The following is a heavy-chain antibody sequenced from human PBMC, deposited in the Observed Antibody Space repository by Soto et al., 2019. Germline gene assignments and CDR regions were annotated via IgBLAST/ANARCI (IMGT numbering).Heavy chain of an antibody. CDR3: AKRAYGSDFDY. V-gene: IGHV3-23*01. Sequence: EVQLLESGGGLVQPGGSLRLSCTASGFTFSSYAMNWVRQAPGKGLEWVSVISGSGDSTYYADSVKGRFTISRDNSKNTLYLQMNSLRAEDTAVYYCAKRAYGSDFDYWGQGTLVTVSS. J-gene: IGHJ4*02. D-gene: IGHD3-10*01. CDR1: GFTFSSYA. CDR2: ISGSGDST.